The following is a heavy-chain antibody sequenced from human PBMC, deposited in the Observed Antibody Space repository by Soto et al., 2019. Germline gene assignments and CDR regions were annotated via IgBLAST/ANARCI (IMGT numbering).Heavy chain of an antibody. Sequence: SVKVSCKASGGTFSSYTISWVRQAPGQGLEWMGRIIPILGIANYAQKFQGRVTITADKSTSTAYMELSSLRSEDTAVYYCARDRRGDYGQYYYYYMDVWGKGTTVTVSS. CDR3: ARDRRGDYGQYYYYYMDV. J-gene: IGHJ6*03. CDR1: GGTFSSYT. D-gene: IGHD4-17*01. V-gene: IGHV1-69*04. CDR2: IIPILGIA.